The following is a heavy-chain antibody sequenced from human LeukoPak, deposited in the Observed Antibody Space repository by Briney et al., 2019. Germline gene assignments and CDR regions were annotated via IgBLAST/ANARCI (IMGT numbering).Heavy chain of an antibody. CDR3: ALSTYSSSPS. CDR1: GFASSDHW. D-gene: IGHD6-6*01. V-gene: IGHV3-7*01. J-gene: IGHJ5*02. Sequence: GGSLRLSCAASGFASSDHWMIWVRQAPGKGLEWVANINQDESKKYHVDSVEGRFTISRDNAKNSVYLQMNSLRAEDTALYYCALSTYSSSPSWGQGTLVSVSS. CDR2: INQDESKK.